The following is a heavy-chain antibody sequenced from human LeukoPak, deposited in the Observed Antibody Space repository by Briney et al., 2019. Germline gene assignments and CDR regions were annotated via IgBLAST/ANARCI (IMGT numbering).Heavy chain of an antibody. CDR1: GGSISSYY. V-gene: IGHV4-4*07. CDR2: IYTSGST. J-gene: IGHJ4*02. Sequence: KASETLSLTCTVSGGSISSYYWSWVRQPAGKGLEWIGRIYTSGSTNYNPSLKSRVTMSVDTSKNQFSLKPSSVTAADTAVYYCARETRGFWSGYPETNFDYWGQGTLVTVSS. CDR3: ARETRGFWSGYPETNFDY. D-gene: IGHD3-3*01.